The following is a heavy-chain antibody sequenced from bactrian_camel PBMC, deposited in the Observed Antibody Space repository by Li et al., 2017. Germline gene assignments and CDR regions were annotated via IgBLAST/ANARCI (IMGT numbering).Heavy chain of an antibody. Sequence: HVQLVESGGGSVQAGGSLRLSCAASGYTYNRNCMGWFRQAPGKEREGVASVYTDTGRTNYADSVMGRLTISQDNAKKTVYLQMTSLKAEDTAMYYCAARANFMGARPPLTFGTYSDWGQGTQVTVS. J-gene: IGHJ4*01. D-gene: IGHD4*01. CDR2: VYTDTGRT. CDR3: AARANFMGARPPLTFGTYSD. V-gene: IGHV3S1*01. CDR1: GYTYNRNC.